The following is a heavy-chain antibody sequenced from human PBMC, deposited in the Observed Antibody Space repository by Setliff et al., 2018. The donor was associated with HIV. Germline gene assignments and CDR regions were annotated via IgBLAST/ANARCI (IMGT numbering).Heavy chain of an antibody. CDR1: GGSISSHY. Sequence: SETLSLTCTVSGGSISSHYWGWLRQPPGKGLEWIGSIYYSGNTYYNPSLTSRVTISVDTSRNQFSLKLRSVTAADTAVFFCVRLPGYCSGGRCYGYYTFDIWGQGTMVTVSS. CDR2: IYYSGNT. CDR3: VRLPGYCSGGRCYGYYTFDI. D-gene: IGHD2-15*01. V-gene: IGHV4-39*01. J-gene: IGHJ3*02.